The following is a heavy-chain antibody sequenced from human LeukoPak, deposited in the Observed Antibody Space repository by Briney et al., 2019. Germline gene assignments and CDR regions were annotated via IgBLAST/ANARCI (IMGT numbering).Heavy chain of an antibody. CDR2: ISGSGGNT. Sequence: GGSLRLSCAASGFTVNTHAMSWVRQAPGKGLEWVSGISGSGGNTYYADSVKGRFTISRDNSKNTLYLQMNSLRAEDTAVYYCAKDGKTRNWNYFQAKPVYWGQGTLVTVSS. V-gene: IGHV3-23*01. J-gene: IGHJ4*02. CDR3: AKDGKTRNWNYFQAKPVY. D-gene: IGHD1-7*01. CDR1: GFTVNTHA.